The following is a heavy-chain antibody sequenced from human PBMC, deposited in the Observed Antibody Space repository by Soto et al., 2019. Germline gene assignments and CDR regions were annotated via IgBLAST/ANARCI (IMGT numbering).Heavy chain of an antibody. CDR1: GGTFSGYY. CDR3: ASTAGILLWFGELRYYFDF. Sequence: QVHLQQWGAGLLKPSETLSLTCAVYGGTFSGYYWSWIRQPPGKGLEWIGEINHSGSTNYNPSLKRRGTISMDTSKNQFSLKLSSVTAADTAVYYCASTAGILLWFGELRYYFDFWGQGTLVTV. J-gene: IGHJ4*02. V-gene: IGHV4-34*01. CDR2: INHSGST. D-gene: IGHD3-10*01.